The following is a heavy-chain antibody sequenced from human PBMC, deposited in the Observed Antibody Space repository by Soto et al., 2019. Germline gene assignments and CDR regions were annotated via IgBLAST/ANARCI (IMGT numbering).Heavy chain of an antibody. Sequence: GGSLRLSCVASGFTFSSYSMSWVRQAPGEGLQWVSSITSSNTYINYGDSVKGRFAISRDNAKNSLYLQMNSLRAEDTSVYFCARDTNYYASGSGVDFWGQGTLVTVSS. CDR3: ARDTNYYASGSGVDF. CDR2: ITSSNTYI. V-gene: IGHV3-21*01. CDR1: GFTFSSYS. D-gene: IGHD3-10*01. J-gene: IGHJ4*02.